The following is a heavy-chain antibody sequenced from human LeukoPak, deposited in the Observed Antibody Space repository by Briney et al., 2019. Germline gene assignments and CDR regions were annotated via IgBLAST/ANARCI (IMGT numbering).Heavy chain of an antibody. Sequence: ASVKVSCKASGYTFTGYYMHWVRQAPGQGLEWMGWINPNSGGTNYAQKFQGGVTMTRDTSISTAYMELSRLRSDDTAVYYCARSLGDPDAFDIWGQGTMVTVSS. CDR3: ARSLGDPDAFDI. CDR1: GYTFTGYY. CDR2: INPNSGGT. V-gene: IGHV1-2*02. J-gene: IGHJ3*02. D-gene: IGHD3-16*01.